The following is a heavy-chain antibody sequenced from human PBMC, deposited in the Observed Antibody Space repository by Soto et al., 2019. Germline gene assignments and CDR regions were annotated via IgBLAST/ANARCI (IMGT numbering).Heavy chain of an antibody. D-gene: IGHD2-2*01. V-gene: IGHV3-48*01. CDR3: AKGPAIVLVPAAMNYYYGMDV. CDR1: GFTFRNYG. J-gene: IGHJ6*02. CDR2: IGIGSSTT. Sequence: PGGSLRLSCAASGFTFRNYGMNWVRQAPGKGLEWVSYIGIGSSTTYYADSVKGRFTISRDNSKNTLYLQMNSLRAEDTAVYYCAKGPAIVLVPAAMNYYYGMDVWGQGTTVTVSS.